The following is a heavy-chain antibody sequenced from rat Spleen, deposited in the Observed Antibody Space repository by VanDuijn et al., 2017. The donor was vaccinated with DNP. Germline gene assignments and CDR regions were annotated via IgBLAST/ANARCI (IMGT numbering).Heavy chain of an antibody. CDR1: GFSLTSYD. CDR2: IWGDGST. Sequence: QVQLKESGPGLVQPSQTLSLTCTVSGFSLTSYDVHWVRQPPGKGLEWMGGIWGDGSTDYNSALKSRLSISRDTSKNQVFLKMNSLQSEDTTTYYCARDRGYYGSNYFDFWGQGVMVTVSS. CDR3: ARDRGYYGSNYFDF. V-gene: IGHV2-45*01. D-gene: IGHD1-7*01. J-gene: IGHJ2*01.